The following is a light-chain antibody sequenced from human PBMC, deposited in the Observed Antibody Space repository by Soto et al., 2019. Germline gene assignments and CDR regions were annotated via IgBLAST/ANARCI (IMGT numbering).Light chain of an antibody. CDR1: QSISSAY. CDR3: QQYGSSPMYS. V-gene: IGKV3-20*01. J-gene: IGKJ2*01. CDR2: STS. Sequence: EIVLTQSPGTLSLSPGERTTLSCRASQSISSAYFAWYQHKPGQAPSLLIYSTSLRATGIPDRFSGSGSGTDFTLSISRLEPEDFAVYYCQQYGSSPMYSFGHGTKLEIK.